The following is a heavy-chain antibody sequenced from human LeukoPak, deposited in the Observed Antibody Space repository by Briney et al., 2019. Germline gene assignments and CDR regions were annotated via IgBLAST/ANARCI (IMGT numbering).Heavy chain of an antibody. J-gene: IGHJ4*02. CDR1: GYRFTSYG. Sequence: ASVKVSCKASGYRFTSYGITWVRQAPGQGLEWMGWINPNSGGAKYAQKFQGRVTMTRDTSINTAYMELSRLKSDDTAIYYCARVSATVPTHWGQGTLLTVSS. CDR3: ARVSATVPTH. V-gene: IGHV1-2*02. D-gene: IGHD4-17*01. CDR2: INPNSGGA.